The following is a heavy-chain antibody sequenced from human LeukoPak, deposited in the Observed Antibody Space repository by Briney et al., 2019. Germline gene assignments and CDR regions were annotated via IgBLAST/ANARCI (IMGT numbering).Heavy chain of an antibody. V-gene: IGHV3-23*01. J-gene: IGHJ4*02. D-gene: IGHD6-13*01. CDR1: GFTFNDYA. CDR3: TKCLAEPGMCYFDY. CDR2: ISGRGANT. Sequence: PGGSLRLSSTASGFTFNDYAMSWVRQAPGKGLAWVSTISGRGANTYYADSVKCRFTITRDNSKNTLSLQLSSLRVEDTAVYYCTKCLAEPGMCYFDYWGQGTLVTVSS.